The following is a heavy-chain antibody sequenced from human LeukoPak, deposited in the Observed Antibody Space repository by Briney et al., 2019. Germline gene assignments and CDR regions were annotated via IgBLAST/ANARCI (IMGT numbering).Heavy chain of an antibody. CDR3: ARDTGDTAMANYYMDV. CDR2: ISGSGGST. Sequence: GGTLRLSCAASGFTFSSYGMSWVRQAPGKGLEWVSAISGSGGSTYYADSVKGRFTISRDNSKNTLYLQMNSLRAEDTAVYYCARDTGDTAMANYYMDVWGKGTTVTVSS. D-gene: IGHD5-18*01. CDR1: GFTFSSYG. V-gene: IGHV3-23*01. J-gene: IGHJ6*03.